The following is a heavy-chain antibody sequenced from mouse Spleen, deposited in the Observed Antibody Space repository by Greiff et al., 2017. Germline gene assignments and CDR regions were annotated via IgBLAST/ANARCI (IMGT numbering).Heavy chain of an antibody. D-gene: IGHD2-2*01. Sequence: EVQLVESGPGLVKPSQSLSLTCSVTGYSITSGYYWNWIRQFPGNKLEWMGYISYDGSNNYNPSLKNRISITRDTSKNQFFLKLNSVTTEDTATYYCARGPYGSFAYWGQGTLVTVSA. V-gene: IGHV3-6*01. CDR3: ARGPYGSFAY. J-gene: IGHJ3*01. CDR2: ISYDGSN. CDR1: GYSITSGYY.